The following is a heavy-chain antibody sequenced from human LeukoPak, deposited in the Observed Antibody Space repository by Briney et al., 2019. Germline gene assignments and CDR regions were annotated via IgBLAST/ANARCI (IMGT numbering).Heavy chain of an antibody. J-gene: IGHJ4*02. CDR2: IYSGGST. Sequence: GGSLRLSCAASGFTVSSNHMSWVRQAPGKGLEWVSVIYSGGSTYYANSVKGRFTISRDNSKNTLYLQMNSLRAEDTAVYYCARVSGGILTGYTYFDYWGQGTLVTVSS. D-gene: IGHD3-9*01. V-gene: IGHV3-53*01. CDR3: ARVSGGILTGYTYFDY. CDR1: GFTVSSNH.